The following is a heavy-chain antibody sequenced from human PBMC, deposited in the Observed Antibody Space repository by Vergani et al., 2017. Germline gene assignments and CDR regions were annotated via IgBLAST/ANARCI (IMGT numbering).Heavy chain of an antibody. V-gene: IGHV3-23*01. CDR1: GFTFSTYP. J-gene: IGHJ4*02. Sequence: EVQLLESGGSLKQPGGSVRLSCAASGFTFSTYPMHWVRQAPGKGLEWVSALTGGGGSTYYADSFKGRSIISRDNSRDTLYLQMNSLRPEDTATYYCVKDAGSYENFFDSWGQGTLVTVSS. D-gene: IGHD1-26*01. CDR3: VKDAGSYENFFDS. CDR2: LTGGGGST.